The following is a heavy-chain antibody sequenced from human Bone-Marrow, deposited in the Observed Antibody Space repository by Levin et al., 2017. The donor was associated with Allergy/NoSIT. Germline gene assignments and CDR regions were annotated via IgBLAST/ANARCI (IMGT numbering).Heavy chain of an antibody. Sequence: SQTLSLTCAVFGDSFTDYYWTWIRQPPGKGLEWVAEINPGGTTNYNPSLRSRVVMSLDTSKNHVSLSLISVTAADTAVYYCGRGRYSGFHYAYYWGQGAQVTVSS. J-gene: IGHJ4*02. CDR3: GRGRYSGFHYAYY. D-gene: IGHD4-11*01. CDR1: GDSFTDYY. CDR2: INPGGTT. V-gene: IGHV4-34*01.